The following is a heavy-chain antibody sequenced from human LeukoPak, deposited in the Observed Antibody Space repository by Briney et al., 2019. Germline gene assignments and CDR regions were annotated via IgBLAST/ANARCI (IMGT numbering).Heavy chain of an antibody. CDR2: IWFDESKY. V-gene: IGHV3-33*01. CDR1: GFIFSNYG. D-gene: IGHD1-20*01. CDR3: ARDNFGFDY. J-gene: IGHJ4*02. Sequence: GGSLRLSCAAPGFIFSNYGMHWVRQAPGRGLEWVALIWFDESKYYNVDSVKGRFTISRDNSNNMVYLQMNSLRDEDTAVYYCARDNFGFDYWGQGTLVTVSS.